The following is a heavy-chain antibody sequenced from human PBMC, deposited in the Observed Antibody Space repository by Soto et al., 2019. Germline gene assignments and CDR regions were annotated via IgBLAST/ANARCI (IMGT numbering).Heavy chain of an antibody. CDR2: INPASGHT. CDR3: GRSVVGATGEILYNAMDV. CDR1: GYAFTTYA. V-gene: IGHV1-3*01. D-gene: IGHD1-26*01. J-gene: IGHJ6*02. Sequence: ASVKVSCKASGYAFTTYALHWVRQAPGQRPEWMGWINPASGHTKYSKKFQDRVTITRDTSASTGYMELSSLRSEDTAVYYCGRSVVGATGEILYNAMDVWGQGTTVTVSS.